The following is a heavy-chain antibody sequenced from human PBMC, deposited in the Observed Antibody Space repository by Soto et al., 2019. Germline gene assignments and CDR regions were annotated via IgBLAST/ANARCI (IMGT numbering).Heavy chain of an antibody. D-gene: IGHD1-26*01. CDR2: IYYSGST. CDR3: ASFSGSYYYYGMDV. V-gene: IGHV4-39*01. J-gene: IGHJ6*02. CDR1: GGSISSSSYY. Sequence: QLQLQESGPGLVKPSETRSLTCTVSGGSISSSSYYWGWIRQPPGKGLEWIGSIYYSGSTYYNPSLKSRVTISVDTSKNQFSLKLSSVTAADTAVYYCASFSGSYYYYGMDVWGQGTTVTVSS.